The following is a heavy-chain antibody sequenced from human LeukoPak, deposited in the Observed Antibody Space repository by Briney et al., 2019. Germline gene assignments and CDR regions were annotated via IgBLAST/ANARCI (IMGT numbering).Heavy chain of an antibody. V-gene: IGHV3-48*01. CDR1: GFIFSDYS. J-gene: IGHJ5*02. Sequence: PGGSLRLSCAASGFIFSDYSMNWVRQAPGKGLEWVSYISGGGSAIYYADSVKGRFTISRDNAKNSLYLQVNSLRAEDTAVYYCARLELDPWGQGTLVTVSS. D-gene: IGHD3-3*01. CDR2: ISGGGSAI. CDR3: ARLELDP.